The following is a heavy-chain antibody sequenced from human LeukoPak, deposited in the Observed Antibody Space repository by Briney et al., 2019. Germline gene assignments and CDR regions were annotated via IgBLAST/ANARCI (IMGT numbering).Heavy chain of an antibody. Sequence: GGSLRLSCAASGFTFGDYAMYWVRQAPGKGLEWVSAISGSGGGRYYADSVKGRFTISRDNAKNSLYLEMNSLRVEDTAVYYCARDSSGYQWGQGTLVTVSS. CDR1: GFTFGDYA. V-gene: IGHV3-23*01. J-gene: IGHJ4*02. CDR2: ISGSGGGR. D-gene: IGHD3-22*01. CDR3: ARDSSGYQ.